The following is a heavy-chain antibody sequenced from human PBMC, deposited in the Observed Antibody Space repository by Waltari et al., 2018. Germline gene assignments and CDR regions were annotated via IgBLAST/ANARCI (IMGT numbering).Heavy chain of an antibody. D-gene: IGHD6-6*01. CDR2: IKPSGGST. J-gene: IGHJ5*02. CDR1: GYTFTSYY. Sequence: QVQLVQSGAEVKTPGASVKVSCKASGYTFTSYYMHWVRQAPGQGLEGMGIIKPSGGSTSYAQKFQGRVTMTRDTSTSTVYMELSSLRSEDTAVYYCARGGDSSSPEVEYTDWFDPWGQGTLVTVSS. CDR3: ARGGDSSSPEVEYTDWFDP. V-gene: IGHV1-46*01.